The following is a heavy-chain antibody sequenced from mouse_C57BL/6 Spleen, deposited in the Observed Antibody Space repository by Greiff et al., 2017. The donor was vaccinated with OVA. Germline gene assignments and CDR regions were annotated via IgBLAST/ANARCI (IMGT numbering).Heavy chain of an antibody. CDR1: GYAFSSSW. V-gene: IGHV1-82*01. J-gene: IGHJ4*01. D-gene: IGHD2-4*01. CDR2: IYPGDGDT. Sequence: QVQLKESGPELVKPGASVKISCKASGYAFSSSWMNWVKQRPGKGLEWIGRIYPGDGDTNYNGKFKGKATLTADKSSSTAYMQLSSLTSEDSAVYFCARRLRSYAMDYWGQGTSVTVSS. CDR3: ARRLRSYAMDY.